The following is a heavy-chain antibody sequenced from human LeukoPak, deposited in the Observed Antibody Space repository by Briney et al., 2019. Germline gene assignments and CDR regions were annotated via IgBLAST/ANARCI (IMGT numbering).Heavy chain of an antibody. CDR1: GFTFDDYA. J-gene: IGHJ3*02. CDR2: ISWNSGSI. Sequence: GGSLRLSCAASGFTFDDYAMHWVRQAPGKGLEWVSGISWNSGSIGYADSVKGRFTISRDNAKNSLYLQMNSLRAEDTAVYYCARVTEYYDILTGYYTGAFDIWGQGTMVTVSS. V-gene: IGHV3-9*01. D-gene: IGHD3-9*01. CDR3: ARVTEYYDILTGYYTGAFDI.